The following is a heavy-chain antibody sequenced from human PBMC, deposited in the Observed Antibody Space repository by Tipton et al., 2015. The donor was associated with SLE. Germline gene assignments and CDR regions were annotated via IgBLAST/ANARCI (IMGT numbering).Heavy chain of an antibody. V-gene: IGHV4-59*02. Sequence: TLSLTCTVSGGSVSTYYWSWIRQPPGKGLEWIGYIYYSGSTNYNPSLKSRVTISVDTSKNQFSLKLSSVTAADTAVYYCAGEYYFDYWGQGTLVTVSS. CDR1: GGSVSTYY. J-gene: IGHJ4*02. CDR3: AGEYYFDY. CDR2: IYYSGST.